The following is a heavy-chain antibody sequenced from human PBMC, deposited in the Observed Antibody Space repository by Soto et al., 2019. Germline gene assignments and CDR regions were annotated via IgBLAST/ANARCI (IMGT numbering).Heavy chain of an antibody. V-gene: IGHV4-59*12. J-gene: IGHJ4*02. CDR3: ARTGEVPDFDWSLYYFDY. CDR1: GGSISNYY. D-gene: IGHD3-9*01. Sequence: SETLSLTCTVSGGSISNYYWSWIRQPPGKGLEWIGYIYYSGSAYYNPSLKSRVTISVDTSKNQFSLKLSSVTAADTAVYYCARTGEVPDFDWSLYYFDYWGQGTLVTVSS. CDR2: IYYSGSA.